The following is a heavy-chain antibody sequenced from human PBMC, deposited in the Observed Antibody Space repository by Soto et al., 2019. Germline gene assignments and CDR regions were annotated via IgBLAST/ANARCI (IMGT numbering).Heavy chain of an antibody. Sequence: GGSLRLSCAASGFTFSSYALNWVRQSPGKGLEWVSTISSDGDSTYYIDSVKGRFTVSRDNSKNTMYLQMNSLRAEDTALYFCARDPSTGNADYWGQGALVTVSS. CDR3: ARDPSTGNADY. CDR2: ISSDGDST. V-gene: IGHV3-23*01. D-gene: IGHD3-9*01. CDR1: GFTFSSYA. J-gene: IGHJ4*02.